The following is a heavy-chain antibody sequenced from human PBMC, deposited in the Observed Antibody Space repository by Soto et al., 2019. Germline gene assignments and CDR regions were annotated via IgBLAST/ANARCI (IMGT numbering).Heavy chain of an antibody. V-gene: IGHV3-74*01. J-gene: IGHJ6*02. D-gene: IGHD1-7*01. Sequence: EVPLVESGGGLVQPGGSLRLSCAASGFTFSSYWMHWVRQAPGKGLVWVSRINSDGSSTSYADSVKGRFTISRDNAKNTLYLQMNSLRAEDTAVYYCARQLELRDYYYYGMDVWGQGTTVTVSS. CDR3: ARQLELRDYYYYGMDV. CDR2: INSDGSST. CDR1: GFTFSSYW.